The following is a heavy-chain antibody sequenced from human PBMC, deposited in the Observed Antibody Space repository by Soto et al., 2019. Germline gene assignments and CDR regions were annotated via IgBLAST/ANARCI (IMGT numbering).Heavy chain of an antibody. CDR2: VYSSGTT. V-gene: IGHV4-4*07. Sequence: SETLSLTCSVCGGCINSYLWSWIRQPAGKGLEWIGRVYSSGTTDYNPSLNSRATMSVETSKNQFSLKLTSVTAADTAVYYCARDIGSYAYAEGYWGQGIQVTVSS. D-gene: IGHD2-2*01. J-gene: IGHJ4*02. CDR1: GGCINSYL. CDR3: ARDIGSYAYAEGY.